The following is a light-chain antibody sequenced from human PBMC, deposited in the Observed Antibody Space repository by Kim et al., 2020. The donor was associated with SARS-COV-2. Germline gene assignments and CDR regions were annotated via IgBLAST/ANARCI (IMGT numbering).Light chain of an antibody. V-gene: IGLV3-19*01. CDR3: NSRDSNDNVV. CDR1: SLRSYY. J-gene: IGLJ2*01. CDR2: GKN. Sequence: VDVGQTVRITGQGDSLRSYYATWNQQKPGQAPILVIYGKNNRPSGIPDRFSGASSGNTASLTITGTQAGDEADYYCNSRDSNDNVVFGGGTKLTVL.